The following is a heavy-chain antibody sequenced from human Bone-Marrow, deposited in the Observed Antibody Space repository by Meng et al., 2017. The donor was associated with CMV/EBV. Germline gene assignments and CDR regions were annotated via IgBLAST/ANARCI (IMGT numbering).Heavy chain of an antibody. V-gene: IGHV1-69*05. CDR2: VIPIFGTA. CDR3: ARTGGDYVWGSYTSSSDAFDI. J-gene: IGHJ3*02. CDR1: GDTFSSYA. D-gene: IGHD3-16*01. Sequence: SVKVSCKASGDTFSSYAISWVRQAPGQGLEWMGWVIPIFGTANYAQKFQGRVTITTDESTSTAYMELSSLRSEDTAVYYCARTGGDYVWGSYTSSSDAFDIWGQGTRVTVSS.